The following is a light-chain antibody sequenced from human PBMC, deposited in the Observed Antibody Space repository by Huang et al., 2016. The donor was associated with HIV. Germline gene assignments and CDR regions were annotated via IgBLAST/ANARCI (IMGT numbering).Light chain of an antibody. CDR1: RHIYSY. Sequence: DIQMTQSPSSLSASIGDRVTITCRASRHIYSYLNWYQHRPGKAPKLLIYDAANLEVGVPSRFSGSGSGRNFTLIISSLQPEDFATYYCQQYDSLPRTFGLGPKW. V-gene: IGKV1-33*01. CDR2: DAA. J-gene: IGKJ3*01. CDR3: QQYDSLPRT.